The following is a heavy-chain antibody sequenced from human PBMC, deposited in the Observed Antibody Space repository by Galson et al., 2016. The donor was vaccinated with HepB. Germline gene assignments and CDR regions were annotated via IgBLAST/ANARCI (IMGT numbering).Heavy chain of an antibody. CDR2: ISNYNGNT. J-gene: IGHJ4*02. CDR3: HSTDFWSGSIDH. V-gene: IGHV1-18*01. CDR1: GYALVNYG. Sequence: GYALVNYGFSWVRQAPGQGLEWMGWISNYNGNTNYAPKFQGRVTMTTDTSTKTAYMELRSLTSDDTAIYYCHSTDFWSGSIDHWGQGTLVTVSS. D-gene: IGHD3-3*01.